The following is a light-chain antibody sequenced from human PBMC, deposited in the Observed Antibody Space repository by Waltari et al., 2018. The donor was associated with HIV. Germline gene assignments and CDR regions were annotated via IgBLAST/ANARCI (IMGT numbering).Light chain of an antibody. J-gene: IGKJ1*01. CDR2: DAS. V-gene: IGKV3-11*01. CDR1: QSVGSF. CDR3: QQRRNWPKT. Sequence: IVLTQSPATLSLSPGERATLSCRASQSVGSFLVWYQQIPGQAPRLLIYDASNRATGIPARFSGSGSGTDFTLTISSLESEDFAVYYCQQRRNWPKTFGQGTKVEIK.